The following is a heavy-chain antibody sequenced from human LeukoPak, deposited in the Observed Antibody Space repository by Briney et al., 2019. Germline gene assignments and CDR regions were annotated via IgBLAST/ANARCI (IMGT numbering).Heavy chain of an antibody. CDR1: GSSISSNNW. D-gene: IGHD1-7*01. J-gene: IGHJ4*02. CDR3: AREGAGTTSFDY. CDR2: IYHSGST. Sequence: SETLSLTCVVSGSSISSNNWWMWVRQPPGKGLEWIGEIYHSGSTNYNSSLKSRVTISVDKSQNQFSLKLSSVTAADTAVYYCAREGAGTTSFDYWGQGTLVTVSS. V-gene: IGHV4/OR15-8*01.